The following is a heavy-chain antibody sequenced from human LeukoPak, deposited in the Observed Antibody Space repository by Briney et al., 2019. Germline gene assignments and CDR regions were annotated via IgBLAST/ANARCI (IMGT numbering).Heavy chain of an antibody. J-gene: IGHJ5*02. Sequence: PGGSLSLSCAASGFTFDDYAMHWVRQAPGKGLEWVSLISGDGNNTYYSDSVKGRFTISRDNSKNSLYLQMNSLRTEDTALYYCARTLLRSLNWFDPWGQGTLVTVSS. D-gene: IGHD3-3*01. CDR1: GFTFDDYA. CDR3: ARTLLRSLNWFDP. V-gene: IGHV3-43*02. CDR2: ISGDGNNT.